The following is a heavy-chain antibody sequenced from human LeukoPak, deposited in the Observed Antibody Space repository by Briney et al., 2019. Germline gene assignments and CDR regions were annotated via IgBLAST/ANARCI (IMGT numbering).Heavy chain of an antibody. CDR2: ISSSSSTI. CDR1: GFTFSSYS. Sequence: GGSLRLSCAASGFTFSSYSMNWVRQAPGKGLEGVSYISSSSSTIYYADSVKGRFTISRDNAKDSLDLQMNSLRAEDTAVYYCARDVYDFWSGYSSYYYYMDVWGKGTTVTVSS. D-gene: IGHD3-3*01. CDR3: ARDVYDFWSGYSSYYYYMDV. J-gene: IGHJ6*03. V-gene: IGHV3-48*01.